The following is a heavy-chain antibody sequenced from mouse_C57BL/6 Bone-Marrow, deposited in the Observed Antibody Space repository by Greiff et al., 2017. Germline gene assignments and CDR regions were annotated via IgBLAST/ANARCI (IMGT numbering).Heavy chain of an antibody. CDR2: SRNKANDYTT. J-gene: IGHJ3*01. V-gene: IGHV7-1*01. CDR1: GFTFSDFY. CDR3: ARDEFAY. Sequence: EVNVVESGGGLVQSGRSLRLSCATSGFTFSDFYMEWVRQAPGKGLEWIAASRNKANDYTTEYSASVKGRIIVSRDTSQSILYLQMDALRAEDTAIYYCARDEFAYWGQGTLVTVSA.